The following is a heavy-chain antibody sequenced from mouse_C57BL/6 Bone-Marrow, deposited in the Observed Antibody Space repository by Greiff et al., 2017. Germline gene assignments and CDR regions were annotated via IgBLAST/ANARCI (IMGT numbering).Heavy chain of an antibody. Sequence: EVQLVESGGGFVKPGASLKLSCAASGFTFSSYAMHWVRQTPEQRLEWVGNISDGGSYTYYPDNVKGRVTISGDKAKNNLYPHISPLKSEDTAVYYCERGDYYGSTDYAMDYWGQGTTVTVSS. CDR3: ERGDYYGSTDYAMDY. CDR1: GFTFSSYA. J-gene: IGHJ4*01. D-gene: IGHD1-1*01. V-gene: IGHV5-4*01. CDR2: ISDGGSYT.